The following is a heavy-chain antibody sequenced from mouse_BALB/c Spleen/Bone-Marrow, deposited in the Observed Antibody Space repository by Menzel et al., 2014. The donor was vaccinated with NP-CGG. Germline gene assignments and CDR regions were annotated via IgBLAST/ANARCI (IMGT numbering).Heavy chain of an antibody. J-gene: IGHJ3*01. Sequence: EVKLMESGGGLVQPGGSLRLSCATSGFTFTDNYMSWVRPPPGKALEWLGFIRNKANGYTTEYSASVKGRFTISRDNSQSILYLQMNTLRAEDSATYYCARDSDWFAYWGQGTLVTVSA. CDR2: IRNKANGYTT. CDR1: GFTFTDNY. CDR3: ARDSDWFAY. V-gene: IGHV7-3*02.